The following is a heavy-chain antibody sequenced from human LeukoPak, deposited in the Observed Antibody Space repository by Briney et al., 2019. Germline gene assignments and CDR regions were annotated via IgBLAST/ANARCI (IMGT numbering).Heavy chain of an antibody. D-gene: IGHD1-20*01. V-gene: IGHV3-21*01. Sequence: GGSLRLSCAASGFTFSSYSMNWVRQAPGKGLEWVSSISSSSSYIYYADSVKGRFTISRDNAKNSLYLQMNSLRAEDTAVDYCARDRYNWNDGRAFGIWGQGTMVTVSS. CDR1: GFTFSSYS. J-gene: IGHJ3*02. CDR3: ARDRYNWNDGRAFGI. CDR2: ISSSSSYI.